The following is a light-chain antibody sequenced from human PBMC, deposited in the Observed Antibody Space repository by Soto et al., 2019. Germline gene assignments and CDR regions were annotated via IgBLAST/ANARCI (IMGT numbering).Light chain of an antibody. CDR2: GAS. CDR3: QQYSNWPYT. J-gene: IGKJ2*01. CDR1: QSVSSK. Sequence: EIVITQSPATLSLSPGERVTLSCRASQSVSSKLAWYQQKPGQAPSLLIYGASIRATDIPARFSGSGSGTEFTLTISRLQSEDFAIFYCQQYSNWPYTFGQGTKLEIK. V-gene: IGKV3-15*01.